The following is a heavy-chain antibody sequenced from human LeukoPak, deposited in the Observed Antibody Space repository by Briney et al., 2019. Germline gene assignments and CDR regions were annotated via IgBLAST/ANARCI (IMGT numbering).Heavy chain of an antibody. D-gene: IGHD6-6*01. CDR2: IIPIFGTA. CDR1: GGTFSSYA. CDR3: ASSHSSSSDAFDI. Sequence: SVKVSCKASGGTFSSYAISWVRQAPGRGLEWMGGIIPIFGTANYAQKFQGRVTITADESTSTAYMELSSLRSEDTAVYYCASSHSSSSDAFDIWGQGTMVTVSS. V-gene: IGHV1-69*13. J-gene: IGHJ3*02.